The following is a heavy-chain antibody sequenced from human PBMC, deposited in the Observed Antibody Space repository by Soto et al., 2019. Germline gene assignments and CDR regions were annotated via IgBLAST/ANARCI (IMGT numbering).Heavy chain of an antibody. V-gene: IGHV1-8*01. CDR3: ARDLMAYVRDN. Sequence: GASVKVSCKASGYTFTSYDISWVRQATGQGLEWMGWMNPNSGNTGYAQKFRGRVTMTRNTSISTAYMELSSLRSDDTAVYYCARDLMAYVRDNWGQGTPVTVSS. CDR1: GYTFTSYD. D-gene: IGHD2-8*01. CDR2: MNPNSGNT. J-gene: IGHJ4*02.